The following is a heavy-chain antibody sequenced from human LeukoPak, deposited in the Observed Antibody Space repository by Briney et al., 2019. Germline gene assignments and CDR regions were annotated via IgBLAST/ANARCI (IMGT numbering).Heavy chain of an antibody. CDR2: INNDESST. V-gene: IGHV3-74*01. J-gene: IGHJ3*01. CDR1: GFTFSSYW. CDR3: ARVQGHPPNGLDL. Sequence: GESLRLSCAASGFTFSSYWMHRVRQSPGKGLVWVSRINNDESSTSYADSVKGRFTISRDNAKNTLYLQMNSLRAEDTAVYYCARVQGHPPNGLDLWGQGTMVTVSS. D-gene: IGHD2-8*01.